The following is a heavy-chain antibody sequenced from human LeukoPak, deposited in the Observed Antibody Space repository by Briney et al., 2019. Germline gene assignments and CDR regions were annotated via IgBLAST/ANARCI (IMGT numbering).Heavy chain of an antibody. CDR1: GVTFSTYG. D-gene: IGHD3-3*01. V-gene: IGHV3-30*18. Sequence: GGSLRLSCAASGVTFSTYGMHWVRQAPGKGLEWVAVISYDGSNKYYADSVKGRFTISRDNSKNTLYLQMNSLRAEDTAVFYCAKLARSGYLTDAFDIWGQGTMVTVSS. CDR2: ISYDGSNK. CDR3: AKLARSGYLTDAFDI. J-gene: IGHJ3*02.